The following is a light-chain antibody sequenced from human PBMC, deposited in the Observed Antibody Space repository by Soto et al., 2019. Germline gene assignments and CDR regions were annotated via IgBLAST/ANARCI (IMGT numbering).Light chain of an antibody. CDR1: QGVSSN. V-gene: IGKV3-15*01. CDR2: GAS. Sequence: EVVMTQSPATRSVSPGDTATLSCRASQGVSSNLAWYQQKSGQAPRLLIYGASTRATGVPARFSGSGSGTEFTLTISRLQSEDFAVYYCQQYYNWRPRFGQGTKVDIK. J-gene: IGKJ1*01. CDR3: QQYYNWRPR.